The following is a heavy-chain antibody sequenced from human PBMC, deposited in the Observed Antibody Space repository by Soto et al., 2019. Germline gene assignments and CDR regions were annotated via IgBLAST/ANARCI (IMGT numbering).Heavy chain of an antibody. CDR2: ISATGDKT. D-gene: IGHD3-10*01. CDR3: TKWSGFGDA. CDR1: GFDFSSNS. J-gene: IGHJ5*02. V-gene: IGHV3-23*01. Sequence: EVQLLESGGGLVQPGGSLRLSCAASGFDFSSNSMTWVRQAPGKGLEWVSGISATGDKTFYLDSARCRFTVSRDIYKNILYLHMSSLRAEDTAVYYCTKWSGFGDAWGQGTLVTVSS.